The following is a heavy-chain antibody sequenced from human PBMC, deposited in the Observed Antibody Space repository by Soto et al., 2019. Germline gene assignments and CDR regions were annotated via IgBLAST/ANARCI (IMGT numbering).Heavy chain of an antibody. CDR3: ARDTVTRLGGMVYAIVYPYCYYGMDV. D-gene: IGHD2-8*01. V-gene: IGHV3-21*01. CDR2: ISSSSSYI. CDR1: GFTFSSYS. J-gene: IGHJ6*02. Sequence: GGSLRLSCAASGFTFSSYSMNWVRQAPGKGLEWVSSISSSSSYIYYADSVKGRFTISRDNAKNSLYLQMNSLRAEGTGVYYCARDTVTRLGGMVYAIVYPYCYYGMDVWGQGTRVTVSS.